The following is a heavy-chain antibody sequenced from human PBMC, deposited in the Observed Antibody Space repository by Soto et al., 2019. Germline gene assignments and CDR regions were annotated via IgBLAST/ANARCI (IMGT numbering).Heavy chain of an antibody. CDR3: ARGPTTVVTPGYFDY. J-gene: IGHJ4*02. V-gene: IGHV1-69*13. CDR2: IIPIFGTA. D-gene: IGHD4-17*01. CDR1: GGTFSSYA. Sequence: SVKVSCKASGGTFSSYAISWVRQAPGQGLEWMGGIIPIFGTANYAQKFQGRVTITADESTSTAYMELSSLRSEDTAVYYCARGPTTVVTPGYFDYWGQGTLVTV.